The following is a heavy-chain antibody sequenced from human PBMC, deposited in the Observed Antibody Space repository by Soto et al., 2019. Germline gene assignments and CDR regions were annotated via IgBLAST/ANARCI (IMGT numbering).Heavy chain of an antibody. V-gene: IGHV3-7*02. CDR3: ASLLWWWAY. J-gene: IGHJ4*02. CDR1: GFTFSNFW. Sequence: EVQLVESGGGLVQPGGSLRLSCAASGFTFSNFWMSWVRQAPGKGLEWVASIKQDGSEEYYVDSMKGRFTISRDNAKNSLYLQMNSLRAEDTAVYYCASLLWWWAYWGQGTLVTVSS. CDR2: IKQDGSEE. D-gene: IGHD2-21*01.